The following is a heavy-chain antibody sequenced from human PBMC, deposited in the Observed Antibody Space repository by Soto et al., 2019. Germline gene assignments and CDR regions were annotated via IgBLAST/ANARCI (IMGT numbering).Heavy chain of an antibody. Sequence: PGGSLRLSCAASGFTFSSYEMNWVRQAPGKGLEWVSYISSSGSTIYYADSVKGRFTISRDNAKNSLYLQMNSLRAEDTAVYYCARWVLGNWNYNGMDVWGQGTTVTAP. D-gene: IGHD1-20*01. J-gene: IGHJ6*02. CDR2: ISSSGSTI. CDR1: GFTFSSYE. V-gene: IGHV3-48*03. CDR3: ARWVLGNWNYNGMDV.